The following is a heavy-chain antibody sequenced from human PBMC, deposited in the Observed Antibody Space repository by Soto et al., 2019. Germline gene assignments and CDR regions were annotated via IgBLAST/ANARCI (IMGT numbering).Heavy chain of an antibody. Sequence: SETLSLTCTVSGGSISSYYWSWIRQPPGKGLEWIGYIYYSGSTNYNPSLKSRVTISVDTSKNQFSLKLSSVTAADTAVYYCASQTVTAGAYYYYMDVWGKGTTVTVSS. CDR1: GGSISSYY. CDR2: IYYSGST. J-gene: IGHJ6*03. V-gene: IGHV4-59*08. D-gene: IGHD4-4*01. CDR3: ASQTVTAGAYYYYMDV.